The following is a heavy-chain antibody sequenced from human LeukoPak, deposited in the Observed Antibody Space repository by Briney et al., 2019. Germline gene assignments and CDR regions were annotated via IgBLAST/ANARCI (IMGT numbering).Heavy chain of an antibody. CDR2: IKQDGSEK. CDR3: ARVRGILGAFDI. V-gene: IGHV3-7*01. CDR1: GFIFSSYW. J-gene: IGHJ3*02. Sequence: GGSLRLSCAASGFIFSSYWMSWVRQAPGKGLEWVANIKQDGSEKYYVDSVKGRFTTSRDNAKNSLYVQMNSLRAEDTAVYHCARVRGILGAFDIWGQGTMVTVSS. D-gene: IGHD1-1*01.